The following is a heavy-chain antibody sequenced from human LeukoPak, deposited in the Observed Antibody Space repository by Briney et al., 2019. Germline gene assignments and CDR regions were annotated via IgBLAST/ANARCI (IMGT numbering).Heavy chain of an antibody. J-gene: IGHJ4*02. D-gene: IGHD6-6*01. V-gene: IGHV4-34*01. CDR2: INHSGST. Sequence: SETLSLTCAVYGGSFSGYYWSWIRQPPGKGLEWIGEINHSGSTNYNPSLKSRVTISVGTSKNQFSLKLSSVTAADTAVYYCARGGQLAFDYWGQGTLVTVSS. CDR1: GGSFSGYY. CDR3: ARGGQLAFDY.